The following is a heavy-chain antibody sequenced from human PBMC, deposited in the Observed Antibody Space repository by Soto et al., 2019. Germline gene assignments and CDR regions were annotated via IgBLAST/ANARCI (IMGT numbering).Heavy chain of an antibody. CDR2: ITGSGLTI. CDR3: AKDDVSGDGLWLVSD. V-gene: IGHV3-23*01. J-gene: IGHJ4*02. D-gene: IGHD2-21*02. Sequence: PGGSLRLSCDASGFTFSKYAMIWVRQAPGKGQEWVSGITGSGLTIEHSASVKGRFTISRDNSKNTVYLQRNSLRAEDTAIYYCAKDDVSGDGLWLVSDWGQGTPVTVSS. CDR1: GFTFSKYA.